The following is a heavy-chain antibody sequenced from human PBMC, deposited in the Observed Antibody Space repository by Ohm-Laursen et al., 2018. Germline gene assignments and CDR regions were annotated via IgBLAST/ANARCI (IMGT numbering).Heavy chain of an antibody. CDR1: GGSISSYY. Sequence: TLSLTCTVSGGSISSYYWSWIRQPPGKGLEWIGYIYYSGSTYYNPSLQSRVTISVDTSKNQFSLKLSSVTAADTAVYYCARQEGYCSSTSCYEVWFDPWGQGTLVTVSS. J-gene: IGHJ5*02. D-gene: IGHD2-2*01. V-gene: IGHV4-59*08. CDR3: ARQEGYCSSTSCYEVWFDP. CDR2: IYYSGST.